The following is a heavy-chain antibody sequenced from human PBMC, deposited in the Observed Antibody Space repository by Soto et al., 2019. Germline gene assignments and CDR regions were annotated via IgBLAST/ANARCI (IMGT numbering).Heavy chain of an antibody. D-gene: IGHD4-17*01. Sequence: GASVKVSCKASGGTFSSYAISWVRQAPGQGLEWMGGIIPIFGTANYAQKFQGRVTITADESASTAYMELSSLRSEDTAVYYCARWATVDYGMDVWGQGTTVTVSS. J-gene: IGHJ6*02. CDR2: IIPIFGTA. CDR3: ARWATVDYGMDV. V-gene: IGHV1-69*13. CDR1: GGTFSSYA.